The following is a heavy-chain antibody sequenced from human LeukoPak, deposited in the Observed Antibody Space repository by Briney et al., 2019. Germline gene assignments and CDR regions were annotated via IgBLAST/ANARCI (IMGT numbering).Heavy chain of an antibody. CDR1: GGSFSGYY. D-gene: IGHD1-26*01. Sequence: NPSETLSLTCAVYGGSFSGYYWSWIRQPPGKGLEWLGEINHSGSTNYNPSLKSRVTISVDTSKNQFSLKLSSVTAADTAVYYCATQVLYSGSYYHQMDVWGQGTTVTVSS. J-gene: IGHJ6*02. V-gene: IGHV4-34*01. CDR2: INHSGST. CDR3: ATQVLYSGSYYHQMDV.